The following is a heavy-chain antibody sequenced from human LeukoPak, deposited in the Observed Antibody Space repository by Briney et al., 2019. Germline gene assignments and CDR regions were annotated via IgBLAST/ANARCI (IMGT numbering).Heavy chain of an antibody. J-gene: IGHJ3*01. V-gene: IGHV6-1*01. CDR3: VRDSGLGLDAFDV. CDR2: TYHRSKWYN. Sequence: SQTLSLTCAISGDSVSSNSATWNWIRQSPSRGPEWLGRTYHRSKWYNDYAVSVKGRITVNPDTSKNQFSLQLNSVSPGDTAVYYCVRDSGLGLDAFDVWGQGTMVTVSS. D-gene: IGHD3/OR15-3a*01. CDR1: GDSVSSNSAT.